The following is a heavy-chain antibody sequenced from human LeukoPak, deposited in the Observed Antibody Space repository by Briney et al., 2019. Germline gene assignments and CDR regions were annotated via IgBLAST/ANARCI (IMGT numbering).Heavy chain of an antibody. V-gene: IGHV1-2*02. CDR1: GGTFSSYA. Sequence: ASVKVSCKASGGTFSSYAISWVRQAPGQGLEWMGWINPNSGGTNYQGRVTMTRDTSISTAYMELSRLRSDDTAVYYCARDYGDSTYFQHWGQGTLVTVSS. CDR2: INPNSGGT. J-gene: IGHJ1*01. D-gene: IGHD3-10*01. CDR3: ARDYGDSTYFQH.